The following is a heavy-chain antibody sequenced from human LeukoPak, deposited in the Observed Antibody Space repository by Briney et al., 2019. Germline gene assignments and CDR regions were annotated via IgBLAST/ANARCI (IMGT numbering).Heavy chain of an antibody. D-gene: IGHD3-22*01. CDR1: GGSISSGASD. J-gene: IGHJ2*01. CDR2: INHSGST. V-gene: IGHV4-31*03. CDR3: ARAARQGFTMIVVPFFYFDL. Sequence: SETLSLTCTVSGGSISSGASDWGWIRQPPKRGLEWVGYINHSGSTYYNPSLGRRVTMTVDTSKNQFSLKLSSVTAADSAVYYCARAARQGFTMIVVPFFYFDLWGRGTLVTVSS.